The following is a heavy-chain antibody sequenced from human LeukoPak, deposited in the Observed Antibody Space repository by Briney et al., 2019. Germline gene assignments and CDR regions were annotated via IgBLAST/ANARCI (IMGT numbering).Heavy chain of an antibody. CDR2: LNPNSGGT. CDR1: GYTFTAYY. CDR3: ARGGDIVVATPRGFDF. Sequence: ASVKVSCKASGYTFTAYYIHWVRQAPGQGREWMGWLNPNSGGTYFAQKLQDRVTVTRDTSINTAYMELTRLTSDDTAVYYCARGGDIVVATPRGFDFWGQGSLVTVSS. J-gene: IGHJ5*01. D-gene: IGHD2-2*01. V-gene: IGHV1-2*02.